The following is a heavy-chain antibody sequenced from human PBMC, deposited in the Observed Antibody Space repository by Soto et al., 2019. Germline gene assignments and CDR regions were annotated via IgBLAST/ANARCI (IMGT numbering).Heavy chain of an antibody. CDR3: ARVPIVVVIGY. J-gene: IGHJ4*02. CDR2: IYSGGST. Sequence: EVQLVESGGGLVQPGGSLRLSCAASGFTVSSNYMSWVRQAPGKGLEWVSFIYSGGSTYYADSVKGRFTISRDNAKNTVYLQMNSLRAEDTAVYYGARVPIVVVIGYWGQGTLVTVSS. CDR1: GFTVSSNY. D-gene: IGHD3-22*01. V-gene: IGHV3-66*01.